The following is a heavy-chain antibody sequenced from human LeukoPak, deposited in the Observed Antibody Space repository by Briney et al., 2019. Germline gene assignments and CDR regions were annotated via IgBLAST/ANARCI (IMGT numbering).Heavy chain of an antibody. CDR3: ARLVGDSSGYYYGY. J-gene: IGHJ4*02. D-gene: IGHD3-22*01. Sequence: SETLSLTCAVSGDSISGSYWSWIRQPPGKGLEWIGYIYYSGSTYYNPSLKSRVTMSVDTSKNRFSLKLSSVTAVDTAVYYCARLVGDSSGYYYGYWGQGTLVTVSS. V-gene: IGHV4-59*04. CDR1: GDSISGSY. CDR2: IYYSGST.